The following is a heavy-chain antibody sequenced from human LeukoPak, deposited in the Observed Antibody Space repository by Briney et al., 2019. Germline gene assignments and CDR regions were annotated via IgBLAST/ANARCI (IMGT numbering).Heavy chain of an antibody. Sequence: SQTLSLTCTVSGGSISSGGYYWSWIRQHPGKGLEWIGYIYYSGSTNYNPSLKSRVTISVDTSKNQFSLKLSSVTAADTAVYYCARGGTMTTVTVDPPDYWGQGTLVTVSS. CDR1: GGSISSGGYY. V-gene: IGHV4-31*03. CDR2: IYYSGST. D-gene: IGHD4-17*01. J-gene: IGHJ4*02. CDR3: ARGGTMTTVTVDPPDY.